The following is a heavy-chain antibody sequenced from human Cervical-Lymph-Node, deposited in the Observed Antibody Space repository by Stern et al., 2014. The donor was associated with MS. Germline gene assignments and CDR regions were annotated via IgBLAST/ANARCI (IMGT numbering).Heavy chain of an antibody. J-gene: IGHJ4*02. Sequence: QLVQSGSELKKPGASVKVSCQASGYTFTSYPMNWVRQAPGQGLEWMGWINTIHGNPTYAQGFTGRFVFSWDTAVSPAYLQISSLKAEDTAVYYCATFTTTFDYWGRGTLVTVSS. CDR1: GYTFTSYP. CDR3: ATFTTTFDY. CDR2: INTIHGNP. D-gene: IGHD1-1*01. V-gene: IGHV7-4-1*02.